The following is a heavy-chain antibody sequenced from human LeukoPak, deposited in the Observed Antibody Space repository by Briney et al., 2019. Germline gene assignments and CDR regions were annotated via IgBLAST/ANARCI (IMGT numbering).Heavy chain of an antibody. CDR3: ARDRSSGWTDY. CDR2: IYYSGST. J-gene: IGHJ4*02. CDR1: GGSISSYY. Sequence: SETLSLTCTVSGGSISSYYWSWIRQPPGKGLEWIGYIYYSGSTNYNPSLKSRVTISVGTSKNQFSLKLSSVTAADTAVYYCARDRSSGWTDYWGQGTLVTVSS. D-gene: IGHD6-19*01. V-gene: IGHV4-59*01.